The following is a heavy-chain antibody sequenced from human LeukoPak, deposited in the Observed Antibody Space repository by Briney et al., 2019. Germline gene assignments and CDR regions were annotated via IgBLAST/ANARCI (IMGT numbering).Heavy chain of an antibody. D-gene: IGHD6-13*01. Sequence: SETLSLTCTVSGGSISSYYWGWIRQPPGKGLEWIGYIFYSGSTNYNPSLKSRVTISLDTSKNQFSLKLSSVTAADTAVYYCVRHGDSTSWVDYWGQGTLVTVPS. V-gene: IGHV4-59*08. CDR1: GGSISSYY. CDR2: IFYSGST. CDR3: VRHGDSTSWVDY. J-gene: IGHJ4*02.